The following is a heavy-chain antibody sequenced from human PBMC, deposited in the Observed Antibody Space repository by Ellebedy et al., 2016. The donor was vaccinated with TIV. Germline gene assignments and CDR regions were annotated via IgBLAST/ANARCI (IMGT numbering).Heavy chain of an antibody. CDR1: GGSISSSNW. CDR3: ARLLDYDSSGYPDY. V-gene: IGHV4-4*02. CDR2: IYHSGST. J-gene: IGHJ4*02. Sequence: MPSETLSLTCAVSGGSISSSNWWSWVRQPPGKGLEWIGEIYHSGSTNYNPSLKSRVTISVDKSKNQFSLKLSSVTAADTAVYYCARLLDYDSSGYPDYWGQGTLVTVSS. D-gene: IGHD3-22*01.